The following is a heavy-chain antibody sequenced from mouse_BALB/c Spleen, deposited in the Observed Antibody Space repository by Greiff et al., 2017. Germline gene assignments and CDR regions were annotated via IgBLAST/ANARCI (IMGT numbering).Heavy chain of an antibody. CDR1: GYTFTSYT. CDR3: ADLGLFLSPFDY. J-gene: IGHJ2*01. CDR2: INPSSGYT. Sequence: QVQLQQSAAELARPGASVKMSCKASGYTFTSYTMHWVKQRPGQGLEWIGYINPSSGYTEYNQKFKDKTTLTADKSSSTAYMQLSSLTSEDSAVYYCADLGLFLSPFDYWGQGTTLTVSS. V-gene: IGHV1-4*02. D-gene: IGHD3-3*01.